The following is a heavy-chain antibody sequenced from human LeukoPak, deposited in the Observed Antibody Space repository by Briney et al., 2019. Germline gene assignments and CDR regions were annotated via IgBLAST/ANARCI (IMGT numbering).Heavy chain of an antibody. CDR2: FDPEDGET. J-gene: IGHJ4*02. D-gene: IGHD2/OR15-2a*01. CDR1: GYTLTELS. Sequence: GASVTVSFTVSGYTLTELSMHWVRQAPGKGLEWMGGFDPEDGETIYAQKFQGRVTMTEDTSTDTAYMELSSLRSEDTAVYYCATAGRKTFSFDYWGQGTLVTVSS. CDR3: ATAGRKTFSFDY. V-gene: IGHV1-24*01.